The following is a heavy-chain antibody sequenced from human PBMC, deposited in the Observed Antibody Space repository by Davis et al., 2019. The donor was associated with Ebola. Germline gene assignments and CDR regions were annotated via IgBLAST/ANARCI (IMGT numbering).Heavy chain of an antibody. CDR2: INHSGST. J-gene: IGHJ4*02. D-gene: IGHD6-13*01. CDR1: GGSFSGYY. Sequence: MPSETLSLTCAVYGGSFSGYYWSWIRQPPGKGLEWIGEINHSGSTNYNPSLKSRVTISVDTSKNQFSLKLSSVTAADTAVYYCARDVDSSSWYHWGQGTLVTVSS. CDR3: ARDVDSSSWYH. V-gene: IGHV4-34*01.